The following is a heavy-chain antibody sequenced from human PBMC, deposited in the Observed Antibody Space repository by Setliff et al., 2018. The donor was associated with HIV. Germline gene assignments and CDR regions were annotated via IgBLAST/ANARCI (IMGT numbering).Heavy chain of an antibody. CDR2: INPSGGST. V-gene: IGHV1-46*01. J-gene: IGHJ3*02. Sequence: ASVKVSCKASGYTFTSYYMHWARQAPGQGLEWMGIINPSGGSTSYAQKFQGRVTMTRDTSTSTVYMELSSLRSEDTAVYYCARERYDILTGRDAFDIWGQGTMVTVSS. CDR1: GYTFTSYY. D-gene: IGHD3-9*01. CDR3: ARERYDILTGRDAFDI.